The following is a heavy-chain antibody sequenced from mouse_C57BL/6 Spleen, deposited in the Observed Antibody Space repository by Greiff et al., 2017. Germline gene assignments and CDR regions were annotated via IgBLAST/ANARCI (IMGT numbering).Heavy chain of an antibody. CDR1: GYTFTSYW. CDR3: ARGDYGSRFDY. J-gene: IGHJ2*01. V-gene: IGHV1-64*01. CDR2: IYPDSGNT. Sequence: QVQLQQPGAELVRPGASVKLSCKASGYTFTSYWMHWVKQRPGQGLEWIGMIYPDSGNTNYNEKFKGKATLTVDKSSSTAYMQLSSLTSEDSAVYYCARGDYGSRFDYWGQGTTLTVSS. D-gene: IGHD1-1*01.